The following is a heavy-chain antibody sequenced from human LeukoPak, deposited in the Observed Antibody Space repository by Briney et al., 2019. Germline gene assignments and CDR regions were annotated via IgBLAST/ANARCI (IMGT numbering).Heavy chain of an antibody. CDR2: INPNSGGT. J-gene: IGHJ6*03. Sequence: ASVKVSCKASRYTFTGYYMHWVRQAPGQGGEWMGWINPNSGGTNYAQKLQGWVTMTRDTSISTAYMELSRLRSDDTAVYYCARVWGSDYYYYYMDVWGKGTTVTVSS. D-gene: IGHD3-16*01. V-gene: IGHV1-2*04. CDR3: ARVWGSDYYYYYMDV. CDR1: RYTFTGYY.